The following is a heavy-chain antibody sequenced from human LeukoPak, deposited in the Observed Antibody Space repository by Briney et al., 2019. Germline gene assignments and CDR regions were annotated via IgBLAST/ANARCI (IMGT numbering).Heavy chain of an antibody. J-gene: IGHJ4*02. CDR3: AKGSMATPTFPFDY. V-gene: IGHV3-9*01. Sequence: GGSLRLSCAASGFTFSSYGMHWVRQAPGKGLEWVSGISWNSGSIGYADSVKGRFTISRDNAKNSLYLQMNSLRAEDTALYYCAKGSMATPTFPFDYWGQGTLVTVSS. D-gene: IGHD5-24*01. CDR2: ISWNSGSI. CDR1: GFTFSSYG.